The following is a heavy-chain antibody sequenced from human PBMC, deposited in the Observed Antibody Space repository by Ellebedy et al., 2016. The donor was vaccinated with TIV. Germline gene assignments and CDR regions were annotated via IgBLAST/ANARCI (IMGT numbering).Heavy chain of an antibody. CDR2: INSDGSLT. D-gene: IGHD7-27*01. V-gene: IGHV3-74*01. CDR3: VRDNTGSSPSYFYGADV. CDR1: GFTFSSYW. J-gene: IGHJ6*02. Sequence: GGSLRLXXTASGFTFSSYWMHWVRQAPGKGLVWVSRINSDGSLTHYADSVRGRFTISRDYAKNTVFLQMSSLGVEDTAVYYCVRDNTGSSPSYFYGADVWGQGTTVTVSS.